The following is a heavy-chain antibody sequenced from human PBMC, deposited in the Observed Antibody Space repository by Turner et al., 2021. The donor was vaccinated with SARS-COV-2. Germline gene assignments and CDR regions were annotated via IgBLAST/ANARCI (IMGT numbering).Heavy chain of an antibody. Sequence: EVQLVESGGGLVKPGGSLRLSCAASGFTFSSYSMNWVRQAPGKGLECVSFISSSSSYIYYADSVKGRFTISRDNAKNSLYLQMNSLRAEDTAVYYCARELAGRFVGATEIDYWGQGTLVTVSS. CDR3: ARELAGRFVGATEIDY. V-gene: IGHV3-21*01. CDR1: GFTFSSYS. J-gene: IGHJ4*02. CDR2: ISSSSSYI. D-gene: IGHD1-26*01.